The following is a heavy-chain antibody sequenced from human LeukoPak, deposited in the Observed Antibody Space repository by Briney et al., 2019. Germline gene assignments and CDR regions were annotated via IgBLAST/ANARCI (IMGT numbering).Heavy chain of an antibody. CDR2: IGTAGDT. CDR1: GFTFSSYD. V-gene: IGHV3-13*01. Sequence: GGSLRLSCAASGFTFSSYDMHWVRQATGKGLEWVSAIGTAGDTYYPGSVKGRFTISRENAKNSLYLQMNSLRAEDTAVYYCAGIGSYGKADDAFDIWGQGTMVTVSS. J-gene: IGHJ3*02. CDR3: AGIGSYGKADDAFDI. D-gene: IGHD5-18*01.